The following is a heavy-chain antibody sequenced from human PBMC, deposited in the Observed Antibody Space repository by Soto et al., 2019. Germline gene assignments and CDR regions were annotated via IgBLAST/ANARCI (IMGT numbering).Heavy chain of an antibody. J-gene: IGHJ5*02. CDR3: LIVGGTMT. CDR1: GFPFSDIY. Sequence: EVQVVESGGGLVQPGGSLRLSCAASGFPFSDIYIDWVRQAPGKGLEWVGRIRNKANYDTTDYAASVKGRVTISRDDSKNSRYLQMNSLKTEDTAVYYCLIVGGTMTWGQGTLVSVSS. D-gene: IGHD1-26*01. V-gene: IGHV3-72*01. CDR2: IRNKANYDTT.